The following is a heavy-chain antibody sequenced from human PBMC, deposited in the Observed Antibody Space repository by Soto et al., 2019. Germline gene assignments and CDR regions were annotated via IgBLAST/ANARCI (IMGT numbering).Heavy chain of an antibody. V-gene: IGHV1-18*01. D-gene: IGHD3-9*01. CDR1: GYTFSNYG. Sequence: ASVKVSCKTSGYTFSNYGITWVRQAPGQPLEWLGWISLYSDGTNYAQKFQGRVSMTTDTSTTTAYMELRSLRSDDTAVYYCARDAYYDILTGYYTAYYFDYWGQGTLVTVSS. CDR3: ARDAYYDILTGYYTAYYFDY. J-gene: IGHJ4*02. CDR2: ISLYSDGT.